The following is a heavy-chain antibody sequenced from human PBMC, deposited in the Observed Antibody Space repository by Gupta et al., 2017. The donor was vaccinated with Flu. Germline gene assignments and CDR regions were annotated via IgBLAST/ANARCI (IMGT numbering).Heavy chain of an antibody. D-gene: IGHD2-2*01. V-gene: IGHV3-48*03. CDR2: IRGTGSAT. J-gene: IGHJ4*02. Sequence: VRQAPGKGLEWISYIRGTGSATYYADSVEGRFTISRDNDKNSVFLQMNSLRVDDTAVYYCTKGGRCSTAGCHSTIFDSWGQGALVTVSS. CDR3: TKGGRCSTAGCHSTIFDS.